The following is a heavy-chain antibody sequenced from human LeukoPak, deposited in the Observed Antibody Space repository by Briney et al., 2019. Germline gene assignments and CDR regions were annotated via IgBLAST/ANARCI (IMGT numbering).Heavy chain of an antibody. V-gene: IGHV3-15*01. CDR1: GFTFSSVW. CDR2: IKSRTDGETT. CDR3: TTVHGAGPVNFDY. Sequence: GGSLRLSCTASGFTFSSVWMTWVRQAPGKGPEWVGRIKSRTDGETTDYAAPVKGRFSISRDDSENNLYLQMNSLKNEDTAVYFCTTVHGAGPVNFDYWGQGSLVTVSS. J-gene: IGHJ4*02. D-gene: IGHD3-16*01.